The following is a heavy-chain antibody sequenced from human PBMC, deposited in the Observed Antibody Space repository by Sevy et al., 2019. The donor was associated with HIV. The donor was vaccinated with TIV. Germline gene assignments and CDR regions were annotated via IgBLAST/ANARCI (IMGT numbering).Heavy chain of an antibody. Sequence: GGSLRLSCAASGFTFSNAWMSWVRQAPGKGLEWVGRIKSKTDGGTTDYAAPVKGRFTISRDDSKNTLYLQMNSLKTEETAVYYCTTSPGVTASFGGVSFSDHYYGMDVWGQGTTVTVSS. CDR2: IKSKTDGGTT. V-gene: IGHV3-15*01. CDR3: TTSPGVTASFGGVSFSDHYYGMDV. J-gene: IGHJ6*02. D-gene: IGHD2-21*02. CDR1: GFTFSNAW.